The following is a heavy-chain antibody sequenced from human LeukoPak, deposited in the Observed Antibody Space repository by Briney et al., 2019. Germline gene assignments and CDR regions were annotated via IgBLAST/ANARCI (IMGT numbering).Heavy chain of an antibody. J-gene: IGHJ3*02. V-gene: IGHV4-34*01. CDR1: GGSFSGYY. Sequence: SSETLSLTCAVYGGSFSGYYWSWIRQPPGKGLEWIGEINHSGSTNYNPSLKSRVTISVDTSKNQFSLKLSSVTAADTAVYYCARDVGRRFGEFPTLDDAFDIWGQGTMVTVSS. CDR3: ARDVGRRFGEFPTLDDAFDI. CDR2: INHSGST. D-gene: IGHD3-10*01.